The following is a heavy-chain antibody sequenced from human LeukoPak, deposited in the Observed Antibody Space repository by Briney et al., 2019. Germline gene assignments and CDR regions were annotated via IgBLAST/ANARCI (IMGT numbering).Heavy chain of an antibody. CDR3: AKESRHNSGWDFDC. Sequence: GGSLRLSCAASGITFSSYAMSWVRQAPGKGLEWVSAISGSGGSTYYAGSVKGRFTISRDNSKNTLYLQMNSLRTEDTAVYYCAKESRHNSGWDFDCWGQGTLVTVSS. V-gene: IGHV3-23*01. J-gene: IGHJ4*02. D-gene: IGHD6-19*01. CDR2: ISGSGGST. CDR1: GITFSSYA.